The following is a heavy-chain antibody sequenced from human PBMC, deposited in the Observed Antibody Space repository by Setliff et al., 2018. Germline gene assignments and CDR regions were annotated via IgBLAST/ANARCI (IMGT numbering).Heavy chain of an antibody. CDR1: GFSFSSYA. CDR2: IIGSGIST. V-gene: IGHV3-23*01. CDR3: ARSPHDFWSGRVFFDY. D-gene: IGHD3-3*01. Sequence: GGSLRLSCAASGFSFSSYAMSWVRQAPGKGLEWVSSIIGSGISTYYADSVQGRFTISRDNPKNTLHLQMNGLRVEDTAIYYCARSPHDFWSGRVFFDYWGQGTLVTVSS. J-gene: IGHJ4*02.